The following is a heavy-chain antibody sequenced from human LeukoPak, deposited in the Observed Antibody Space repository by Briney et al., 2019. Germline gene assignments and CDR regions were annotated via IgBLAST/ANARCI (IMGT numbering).Heavy chain of an antibody. V-gene: IGHV1-69*01. J-gene: IGHJ4*02. CDR3: ARGPRRYGPTKTYFDY. CDR1: EGTFSSYA. CDR2: IIPIFGTA. D-gene: IGHD5-18*01. Sequence: ASVKVSCKASEGTFSSYAISWVRQAPGQGLEWMGGIIPIFGTANYAQKFQGRVTITADESTSTAYMELSSLRSEDTAVYYCARGPRRYGPTKTYFDYWGQGTLVTVSS.